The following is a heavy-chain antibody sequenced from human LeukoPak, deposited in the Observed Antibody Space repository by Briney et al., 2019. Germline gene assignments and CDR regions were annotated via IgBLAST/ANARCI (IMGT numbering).Heavy chain of an antibody. D-gene: IGHD3-22*01. CDR3: ARDRRVYYDSSGYRYFDL. CDR1: GGPISSYY. CDR2: IYYSGST. V-gene: IGHV4-59*01. Sequence: KASETLSLTCTVSGGPISSYYWSWIRQPPGKGLEWIGYIYYSGSTNYNPSLKSRVTISVDTSKNQFSLKLSSVTAADTAVYYCARDRRVYYDSSGYRYFDLWGRGTLVTVSS. J-gene: IGHJ2*01.